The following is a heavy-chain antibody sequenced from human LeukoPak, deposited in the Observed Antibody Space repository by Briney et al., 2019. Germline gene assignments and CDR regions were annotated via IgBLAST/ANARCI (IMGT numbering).Heavy chain of an antibody. CDR1: GFTFSSYA. CDR3: AKDWALLRYFDWLSHFDY. V-gene: IGHV3-30*02. J-gene: IGHJ4*02. D-gene: IGHD3-9*01. Sequence: GGSLRLSCAASGFTFSSYAMSWVRQAPGKGLEWVAFIRYDGSNKYYADSVKGRFTIYRDNSKNTLYLQMNSLRAEDTAVYYCAKDWALLRYFDWLSHFDYWGQGTLVTVSS. CDR2: IRYDGSNK.